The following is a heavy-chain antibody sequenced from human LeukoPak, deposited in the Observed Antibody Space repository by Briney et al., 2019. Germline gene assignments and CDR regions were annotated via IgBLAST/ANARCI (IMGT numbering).Heavy chain of an antibody. V-gene: IGHV4-31*03. Sequence: SQTLSLTCTVSGGSISSGGYYWSWLRQHPGKGLERIGYIYYSGSTYYNPSLKSRVTISVDTSKSQFSLKLSSVTAADTAVYYCARWGKDGYNYFDYWGQGTLVTVSS. J-gene: IGHJ4*02. CDR2: IYYSGST. CDR1: GGSISSGGYY. D-gene: IGHD5-24*01. CDR3: ARWGKDGYNYFDY.